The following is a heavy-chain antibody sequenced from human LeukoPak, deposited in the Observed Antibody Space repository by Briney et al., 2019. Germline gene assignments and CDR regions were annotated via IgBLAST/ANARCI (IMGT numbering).Heavy chain of an antibody. CDR2: ISAYNGNT. CDR1: GYTFTNHG. V-gene: IGHV1-18*01. J-gene: IGHJ3*02. D-gene: IGHD6-19*01. Sequence: GASVQVSCKASGYTFTNHGISWVRQAPGQRLEWIGWISAYNGNTNYAQKLQGRVTMTTDTSTSTAYLELRSLRSDDTAVYYCARDADSSGWHDAFDICGQGTMVTASS. CDR3: ARDADSSGWHDAFDI.